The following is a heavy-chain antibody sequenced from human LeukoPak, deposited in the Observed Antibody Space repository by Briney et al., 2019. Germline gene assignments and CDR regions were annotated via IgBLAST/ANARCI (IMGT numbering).Heavy chain of an antibody. Sequence: GRSLRLSCAASGFTFSSYAMHWVRQAPGKGLEWVAFIRYDGSNKYYADSVKGRFTISRDNAKNTLNLQMNSLRAEDTAVYYCARDLGQYYDTSDNWFDPWGQGTLVTVSS. CDR3: ARDLGQYYDTSDNWFDP. V-gene: IGHV3-30*04. J-gene: IGHJ5*02. CDR1: GFTFSSYA. CDR2: IRYDGSNK. D-gene: IGHD3-22*01.